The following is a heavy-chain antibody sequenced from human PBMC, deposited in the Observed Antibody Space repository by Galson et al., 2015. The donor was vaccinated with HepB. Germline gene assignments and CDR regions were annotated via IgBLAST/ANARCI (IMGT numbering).Heavy chain of an antibody. D-gene: IGHD4-17*01. J-gene: IGHJ4*02. CDR2: IYSGGST. CDR1: GFTVSGSY. V-gene: IGHV3-53*01. Sequence: SLRLSCAASGFTVSGSYMSWVRQAPGKGLDWVSVIYSGGSTFYADSVKGRFTISRDNSRNTLYLQMNSLRAEDTAVYYCAKDTSYGDYGGSWGQGTLVTVSS. CDR3: AKDTSYGDYGGS.